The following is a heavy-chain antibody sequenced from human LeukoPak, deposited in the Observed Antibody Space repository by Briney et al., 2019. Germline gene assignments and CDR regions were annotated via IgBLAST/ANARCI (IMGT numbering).Heavy chain of an antibody. V-gene: IGHV4-59*11. D-gene: IGHD3-10*01. CDR1: GGSISTHY. J-gene: IGHJ4*02. Sequence: SETLSLTCTVSGGSISTHYWSWIRHPPGKGLEWIGYIYYTGSTNYNPSLKSRVTMAINTSKNQFSLELTFVSAADTAVYYCARAQYASGSFFDYWGQGTLANVSS. CDR3: ARAQYASGSFFDY. CDR2: IYYTGST.